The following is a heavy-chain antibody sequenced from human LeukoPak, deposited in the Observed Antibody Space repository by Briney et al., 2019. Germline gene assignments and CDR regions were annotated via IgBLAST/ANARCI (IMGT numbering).Heavy chain of an antibody. CDR2: IYPGDSDT. J-gene: IGHJ4*02. CDR3: ARSKWYYYDSSGYSLDY. D-gene: IGHD3-22*01. V-gene: IGHV5-51*01. CDR1: GYSFTSYW. Sequence: GESLKISCKGSGYSFTSYWIGWVRQMPGKGLEWMGIIYPGDSDTRYSPSFQGQVTISADKSISTAYLQWSSLKASDTAMYYCARSKWYYYDSSGYSLDYWGQGTLVTVSS.